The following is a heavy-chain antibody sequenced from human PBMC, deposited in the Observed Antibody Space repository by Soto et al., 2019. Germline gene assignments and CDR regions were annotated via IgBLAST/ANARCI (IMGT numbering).Heavy chain of an antibody. V-gene: IGHV6-1*01. D-gene: IGHD1-26*01. CDR2: TYYRAKWYN. J-gene: IGHJ4*02. Sequence: QTLSLTCAISGDSVSSKSAAWNWIRQSASRGLEWLGRTYYRAKWYNEYAVSLQGRITINPDTSKNQCYLQLNSVTPEDTAVYYCARSGNAGAVDYWGQGTLVTVSS. CDR1: GDSVSSKSAA. CDR3: ARSGNAGAVDY.